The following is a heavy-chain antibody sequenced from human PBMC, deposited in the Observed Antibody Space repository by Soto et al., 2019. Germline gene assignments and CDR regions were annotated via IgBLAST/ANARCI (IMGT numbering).Heavy chain of an antibody. CDR3: ARDSFGVVP. CDR2: ISSSSSYI. CDR1: GFTFSSYS. J-gene: IGHJ5*02. Sequence: EVQLVESGGGLGKPGGSLRLSCAASGFTFSSYSMNWVRQAPGKGLEWVSSISSSSSYIYYADSVKGRFTTSRDNDKNSLYLQMNRLRAEDTAVYYCARDSFGVVPWGQGTPVTVSS. V-gene: IGHV3-21*01. D-gene: IGHD3-16*01.